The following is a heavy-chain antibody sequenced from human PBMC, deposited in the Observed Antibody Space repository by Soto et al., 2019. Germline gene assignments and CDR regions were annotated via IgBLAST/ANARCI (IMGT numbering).Heavy chain of an antibody. V-gene: IGHV1-69*01. CDR3: ATLRRDWGDAFDL. CDR1: GGSFGSSA. Sequence: QVQLVQSGADVKKPGSSVKVSCKTSGGSFGSSAISWVRQAPAQGLEWMGEIIPVFDKANYAQNFQDRLTITAEESTGTVFMQLSSLISDDTAVDFCATLRRDWGDAFDLWGQGTFVTVSS. D-gene: IGHD3-16*01. CDR2: IIPVFDKA. J-gene: IGHJ3*01.